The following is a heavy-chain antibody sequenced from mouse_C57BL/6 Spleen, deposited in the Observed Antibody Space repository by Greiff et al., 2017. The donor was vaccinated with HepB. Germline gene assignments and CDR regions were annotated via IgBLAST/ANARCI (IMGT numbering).Heavy chain of an antibody. Sequence: VQLQQSGAELVRPGTSVKVSCKASGYAFTNYLIEWVKQRPGQGLEWIGVTNPGSGGTNYNEKFKGKATLTADKSSSTAYMQLSSLTSEDSAVYFCAREDYGSSYFDYWGQGTTLTVSS. CDR2: TNPGSGGT. CDR3: AREDYGSSYFDY. V-gene: IGHV1-54*01. D-gene: IGHD1-1*01. J-gene: IGHJ2*01. CDR1: GYAFTNYL.